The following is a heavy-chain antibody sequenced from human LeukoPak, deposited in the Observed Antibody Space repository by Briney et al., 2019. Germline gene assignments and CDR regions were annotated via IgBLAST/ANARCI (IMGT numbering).Heavy chain of an antibody. J-gene: IGHJ6*03. CDR2: IFYSGST. CDR3: ARSRVIDYYYMDV. D-gene: IGHD3-16*01. V-gene: IGHV4-38-2*01. CDR1: GDSIRSNYY. Sequence: PSETLSLTCVVSGDSIRSNYYWGWIRQPPGKGLEWIGNIFYSGSTYYNPSLKSRLTISVDTSKNHFSLILSSVTAADTAIYFCARSRVIDYYYMDVWGKGTMVTVSS.